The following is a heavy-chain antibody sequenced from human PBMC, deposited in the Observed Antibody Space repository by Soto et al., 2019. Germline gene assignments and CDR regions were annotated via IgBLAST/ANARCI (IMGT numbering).Heavy chain of an antibody. J-gene: IGHJ4*02. V-gene: IGHV3-33*01. Sequence: QVQLVESGGGVVQPGRSLRLSCTASGFAFSSHGMHWVRQAPGKGLEWLAVIVYDGSEEFYADSVKGRFTISRDNSKNTLFLEINSLRAEDTAVYYCARDDLYEDNGLDSWGQGTLVTVSS. CDR1: GFAFSSHG. CDR2: IVYDGSEE. D-gene: IGHD5-12*01. CDR3: ARDDLYEDNGLDS.